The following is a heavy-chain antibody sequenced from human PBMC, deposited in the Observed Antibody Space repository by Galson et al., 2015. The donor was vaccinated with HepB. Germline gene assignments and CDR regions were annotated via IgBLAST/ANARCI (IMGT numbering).Heavy chain of an antibody. D-gene: IGHD3-9*01. CDR1: GFTFSNAW. CDR2: IKSKTDGGTT. V-gene: IGHV3-15*01. Sequence: SLRLSCAASGFTFSNAWMSWVRQAPGKGLEWVGRIKSKTDGGTTDYAAPVKGRFTISRDDSKNTLYLQMNSLKTEDTAVYYCTTDSSRRYDILTGQDYWGQGTLVTVSS. J-gene: IGHJ4*02. CDR3: TTDSSRRYDILTGQDY.